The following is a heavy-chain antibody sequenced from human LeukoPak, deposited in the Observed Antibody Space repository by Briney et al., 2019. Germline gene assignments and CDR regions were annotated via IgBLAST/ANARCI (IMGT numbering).Heavy chain of an antibody. CDR2: IYPGDSDT. V-gene: IGHV5-51*01. CDR1: GYIFTSYW. J-gene: IGHJ1*01. Sequence: GESLNISCKGSGYIFTSYWIGWVRQMPGKGLEWMGIIYPGDSDTRYSPSFQGQVTISADKSISTAYLQWSSLKASDTAMYYCARHDSGSYHSDFQYWGQGTLVSVSS. CDR3: ARHDSGSYHSDFQY. D-gene: IGHD1-26*01.